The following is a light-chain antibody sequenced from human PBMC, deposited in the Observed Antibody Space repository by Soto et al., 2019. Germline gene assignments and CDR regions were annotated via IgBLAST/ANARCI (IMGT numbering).Light chain of an antibody. Sequence: QSALTQPASVSGSPGQSITISCTGTSSDVGDYNYVSWYQQHPGKAPKLMIYDVSNRPSGVSNRFSGSKSGNTASLTISGLQAEDEADYYCTSYTSSSTYVFGTATKLTVL. J-gene: IGLJ1*01. CDR1: SSDVGDYNY. V-gene: IGLV2-14*01. CDR3: TSYTSSSTYV. CDR2: DVS.